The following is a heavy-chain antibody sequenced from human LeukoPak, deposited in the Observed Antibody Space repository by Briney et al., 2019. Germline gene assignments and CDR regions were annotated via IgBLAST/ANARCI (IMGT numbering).Heavy chain of an antibody. CDR2: ISSSSSTI. Sequence: GGSLRLSCAASGFTFNSYSMNWVRQAPGKGLEWVSYISSSSSTIYYADSVKGRFTISRDNAKNSLYLQMNSLRAEDTAVYYCARISSGTIDYWGQGTLVTVSS. D-gene: IGHD6-19*01. CDR3: ARISSGTIDY. CDR1: GFTFNSYS. V-gene: IGHV3-48*01. J-gene: IGHJ4*02.